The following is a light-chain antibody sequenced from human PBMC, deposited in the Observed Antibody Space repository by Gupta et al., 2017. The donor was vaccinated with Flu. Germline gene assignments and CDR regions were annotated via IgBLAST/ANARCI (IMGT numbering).Light chain of an antibody. CDR2: EAR. Sequence: SITISCTGTSSDVGRFNVVSWYQQHPGKAPKLIIYEARKRPSGVSNRFSGAKSGNTASLTXSXLQAEDXADYFCCSYEESELYVFGTGT. V-gene: IGLV2-23*01. J-gene: IGLJ1*01. CDR3: CSYEESELYV. CDR1: SSDVGRFNV.